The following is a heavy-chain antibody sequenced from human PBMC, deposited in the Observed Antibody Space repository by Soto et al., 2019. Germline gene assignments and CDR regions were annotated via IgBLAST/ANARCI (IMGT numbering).Heavy chain of an antibody. CDR2: ISGSGGST. J-gene: IGHJ4*02. CDR3: ARGQLEPERRVLDF. Sequence: GSLRLSCAASGFTFSSYAMSWVRQAPGKGLEWVSAISGSGGSTYYADSVKGRFTISRDNSKNTLYLQMNSLRAEDTAVYYCARGQLEPERRVLDFWGQGTLVTVSS. CDR1: GFTFSSYA. D-gene: IGHD1-1*01. V-gene: IGHV3-23*01.